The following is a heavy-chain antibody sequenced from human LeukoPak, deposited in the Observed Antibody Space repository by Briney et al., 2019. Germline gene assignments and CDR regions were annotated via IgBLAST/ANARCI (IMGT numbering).Heavy chain of an antibody. CDR2: ISGIGDST. J-gene: IGHJ3*02. V-gene: IGHV3-23*01. Sequence: PGGSLRLSCAASGFTFSSHGMRWVRQAAGKGLAWISAISGIGDSTYFADSVKGRFTIPSDSSKNTLYLQVNSLRGEDTAVYYCAKGRWGLTINNFDIWGQGTMVTVSS. CDR3: AKGRWGLTINNFDI. D-gene: IGHD3-9*01. CDR1: GFTFSSHG.